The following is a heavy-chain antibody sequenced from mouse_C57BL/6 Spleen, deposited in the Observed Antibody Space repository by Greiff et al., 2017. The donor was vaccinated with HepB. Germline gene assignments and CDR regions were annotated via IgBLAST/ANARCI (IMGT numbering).Heavy chain of an antibody. J-gene: IGHJ3*01. D-gene: IGHD1-1*01. CDR3: TKGGSSWRFAY. CDR2: IDPENGDT. CDR1: GFNIKDDY. V-gene: IGHV14-4*01. Sequence: VQLQQSGAELVRPGASVKLSCTASGFNIKDDYTHWVKQRPEQGLEWIGWIDPENGDTEYASKFQGKATITADTSSNTAYLQLSSRTSEDTAVYYCTKGGSSWRFAYWGQGTLVTVSA.